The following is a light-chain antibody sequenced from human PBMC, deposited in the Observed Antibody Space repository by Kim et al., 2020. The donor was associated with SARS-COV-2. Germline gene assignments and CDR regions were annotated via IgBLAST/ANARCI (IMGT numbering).Light chain of an antibody. CDR2: AAS. Sequence: AAVGDRVTITCRASQSISSYLNWYQQKPGKAPKLLIYAASSLQSGVPSRFSGSGSGTDFTLTISSLQPEDFATYYCQQSYSTPLYTFGQGTKLEIK. CDR3: QQSYSTPLYT. CDR1: QSISSY. V-gene: IGKV1-39*01. J-gene: IGKJ2*01.